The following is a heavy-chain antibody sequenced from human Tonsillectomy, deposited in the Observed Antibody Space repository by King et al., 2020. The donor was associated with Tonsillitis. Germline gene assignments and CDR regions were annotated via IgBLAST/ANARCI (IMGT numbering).Heavy chain of an antibody. V-gene: IGHV3-30*04. CDR3: ARDLDYYDSSGYFYY. CDR1: GFTFSSYA. D-gene: IGHD3-22*01. Sequence: VQLVESGGGVVQPGRSLRLSCAASGFTFSSYAMHWVRQAPGKGLEWVAVISYDGSEKYYADSVKGRFTISRDNSKNTLYLQMNSLGVEDRAMYYCARDLDYYDSSGYFYYWGQGTLVTVSS. J-gene: IGHJ4*02. CDR2: ISYDGSEK.